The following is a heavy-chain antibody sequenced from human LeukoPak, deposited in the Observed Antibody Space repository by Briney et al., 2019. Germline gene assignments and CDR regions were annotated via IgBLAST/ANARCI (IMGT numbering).Heavy chain of an antibody. CDR2: ISGSGGST. D-gene: IGHD5-18*01. CDR1: GFSFSNYA. V-gene: IGHV3-23*01. Sequence: GGSLRLSCAASGFSFSNYALTWVRQAPGKGLEWVSAISGSGGSTYYADSVKGRVTISRDNSKNTLYLQMNSLRAEDTAVYYCAKNMGGYSYGIDYWGQGTLVTVSS. CDR3: AKNMGGYSYGIDY. J-gene: IGHJ4*02.